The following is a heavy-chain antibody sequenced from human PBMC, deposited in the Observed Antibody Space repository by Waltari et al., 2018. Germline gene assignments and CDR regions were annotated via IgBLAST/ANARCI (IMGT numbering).Heavy chain of an antibody. CDR2: MYTSGST. CDR3: ARGVQGVAADYYYYMDV. Sequence: QVQLQESGPGLVKPSETLSLTCTVPGGSIRSYYWSWIRQPAGKGLERIGRMYTSGSTNYNPTLKSRVTMSVDTSKNQFSLKLSSVTAADTAVYYCARGVQGVAADYYYYMDVWGKGTTVTVSS. J-gene: IGHJ6*03. CDR1: GGSIRSYY. V-gene: IGHV4-4*07. D-gene: IGHD6-13*01.